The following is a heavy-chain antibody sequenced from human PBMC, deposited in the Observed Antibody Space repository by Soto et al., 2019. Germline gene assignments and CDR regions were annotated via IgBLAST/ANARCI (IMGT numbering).Heavy chain of an antibody. D-gene: IGHD3-22*01. CDR1: GFSLSTSGVG. CDR3: AHRRAYDNSGYYLDYFDY. Sequence: QITLKESGPTLVKPTQTLTLTCTFSGFSLSTSGVGVGWIRQPPGKALEWLALIYWDDDKRYSPSLKSRLTITKDTSKNQVVLTMTNMDPVDTATFYCAHRRAYDNSGYYLDYFDYWGQGTLVTVSS. CDR2: IYWDDDK. J-gene: IGHJ4*02. V-gene: IGHV2-5*02.